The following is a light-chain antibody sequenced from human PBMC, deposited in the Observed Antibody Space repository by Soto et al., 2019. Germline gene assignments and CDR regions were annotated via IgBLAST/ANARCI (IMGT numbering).Light chain of an antibody. CDR1: QTVNTW. J-gene: IGKJ1*01. CDR2: DAS. CDR3: QQYDSYSSGP. V-gene: IGKV1-5*01. Sequence: DIQMSQSPSTLSASVGDRFTITWRASQTVNTWLAWYQQKPGKAPKVLIFDASSLKTGVPSRFSGSGSGTEFTLTISNLQPDDFATYYCQQYDSYSSGPFGQGTKVDI.